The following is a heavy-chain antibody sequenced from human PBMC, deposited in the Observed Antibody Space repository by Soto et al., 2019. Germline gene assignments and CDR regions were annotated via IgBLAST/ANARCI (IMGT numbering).Heavy chain of an antibody. CDR2: IYYSGST. D-gene: IGHD5-18*01. CDR3: AREDTATHYYMDV. Sequence: PSGSVCLTVTVSGSAISSGGYYWSWIRQHPGKGLEWIGYIYYSGSTYYNPSLKSRVTILVDTSKNQFSLKLSSVTAADTAVYYCAREDTATHYYMDVWGKGTTVTVSS. V-gene: IGHV4-31*02. CDR1: GSAISSGGYY. J-gene: IGHJ6*03.